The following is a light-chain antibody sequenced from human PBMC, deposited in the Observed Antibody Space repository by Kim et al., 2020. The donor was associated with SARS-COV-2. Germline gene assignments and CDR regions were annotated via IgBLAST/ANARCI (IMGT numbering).Light chain of an antibody. CDR2: DAS. CDR3: QLYHDWPPIT. J-gene: IGKJ5*01. CDR1: HSIGGH. Sequence: SPGGRASPSCRASHSIGGHLAWSQQMPGQSPRLLISDASTRATGVADRFSGSVSGTEFTLTINGLQPEDVAVYYCQLYHDWPPITCGQGTRLEIK. V-gene: IGKV3D-15*01.